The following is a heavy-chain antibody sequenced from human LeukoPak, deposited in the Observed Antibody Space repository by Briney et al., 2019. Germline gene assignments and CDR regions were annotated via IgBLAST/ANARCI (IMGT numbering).Heavy chain of an antibody. Sequence: SETLSLTCTVSGGSISGGKDFWGWIRQPPGKGLEWIGSIYYSGSTYYNPSLKSRVTISVDTSRNEFSLQVRSVTAADTAVYYCARGDDYGDTYNWFDPWGQGTLVTVSS. CDR3: ARGDDYGDTYNWFDP. V-gene: IGHV4-39*01. J-gene: IGHJ5*02. CDR1: GGSISGGKDF. CDR2: IYYSGST. D-gene: IGHD4-17*01.